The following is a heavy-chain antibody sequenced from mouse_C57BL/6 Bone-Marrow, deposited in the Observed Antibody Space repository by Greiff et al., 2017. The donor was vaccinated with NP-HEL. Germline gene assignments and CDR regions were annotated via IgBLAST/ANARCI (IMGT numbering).Heavy chain of an antibody. CDR3: ARPGDYDWFAY. Sequence: QVQLQQPGAELVKPGASVKLSCKASGYTFTSYWMHWVKQRPGQGLEWIGMIDPNSGSTNYNEKFKSKATLTVDKSSSTAYMQLSSLTSEDSAVDYCARPGDYDWFAYCGQGTLVTVSA. V-gene: IGHV1-64*01. CDR1: GYTFTSYW. CDR2: IDPNSGST. D-gene: IGHD2-4*01. J-gene: IGHJ3*01.